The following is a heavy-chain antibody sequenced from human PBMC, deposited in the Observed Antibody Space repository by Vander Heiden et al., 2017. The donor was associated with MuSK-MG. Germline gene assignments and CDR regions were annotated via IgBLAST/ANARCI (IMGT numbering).Heavy chain of an antibody. V-gene: IGHV4-59*08. CDR2: IYYSGST. J-gene: IGHJ4*02. D-gene: IGHD6-19*01. CDR1: GGSISSYS. CDR3: ASGYSSGWYGY. Sequence: QVQLQESGPGLVKPSETLSPTCTVSGGSISSYSWSWIRQPPGKGLEWIGYIYYSGSTTYNPSLKSRVTISVDTSKTQFSLKLSSVTAADTAVYYCASGYSSGWYGYWGQGTLVTVSS.